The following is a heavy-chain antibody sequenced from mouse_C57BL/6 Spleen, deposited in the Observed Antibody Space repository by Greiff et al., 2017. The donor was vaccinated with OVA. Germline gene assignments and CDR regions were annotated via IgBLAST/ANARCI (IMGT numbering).Heavy chain of an antibody. CDR2: IYPGDGDT. D-gene: IGHD1-1*01. J-gene: IGHJ1*03. Sequence: VQLQQSGPELVKPGASVKISCKASGYAFSSSWMNWVKQRPGKGLEWIGRIYPGDGDTNYNGKFKGKATLTADKSSSTAYMQLSSLTSEDSAVYVCERDYGSSYWDFDVWGTGTTVTVSS. V-gene: IGHV1-82*01. CDR1: GYAFSSSW. CDR3: ERDYGSSYWDFDV.